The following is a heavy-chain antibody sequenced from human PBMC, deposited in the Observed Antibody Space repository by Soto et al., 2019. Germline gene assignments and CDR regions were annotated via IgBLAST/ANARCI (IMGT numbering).Heavy chain of an antibody. V-gene: IGHV3-64D*06. CDR2: VSTSGRST. CDR1: GFIFSEST. Sequence: GGSLRLSCSASGFIFSESTIYWVRQVPGKGLEAISAVSTSGRSTYYADSVKDRFTISRDNSKNTLFLQMGSLRPEHTAIYYCVKQAHGLDGVAFDYWGQGTQVTVSS. D-gene: IGHD2-15*01. CDR3: VKQAHGLDGVAFDY. J-gene: IGHJ4*02.